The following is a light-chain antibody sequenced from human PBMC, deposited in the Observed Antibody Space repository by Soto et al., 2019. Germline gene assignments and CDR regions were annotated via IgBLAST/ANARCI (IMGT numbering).Light chain of an antibody. V-gene: IGKV1D-8*01. J-gene: IGKJ1*01. CDR3: QQLYSFPWT. CDR2: AAS. CDR1: QGISSY. Sequence: VIWMTQSPSLLSASTGDRVTISCRMSQGISSYLAWYQQKPGKAPELLIYAASTLQSGVPSRFNGSGIWTEFTPHISLLAAEDFSTFFLQQLYSFPWTFGQGTKVEIK.